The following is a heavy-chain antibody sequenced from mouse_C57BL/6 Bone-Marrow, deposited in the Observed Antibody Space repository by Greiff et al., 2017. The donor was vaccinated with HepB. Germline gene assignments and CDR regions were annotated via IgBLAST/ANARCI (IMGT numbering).Heavy chain of an antibody. CDR2: ISSGGSYT. CDR1: GFTFSSYG. V-gene: IGHV5-6*01. D-gene: IGHD2-4*01. J-gene: IGHJ3*01. Sequence: EVQVLESGGDLVKPGGSLKLSCAASGFTFSSYGMSWVRQTPDKRLEWVATISSGGSYTYYPDSVKGRFTISRDNAKNTLYLQMSSLKSEDTAMYYCARPARDYAFAYWGQGTLVTVSA. CDR3: ARPARDYAFAY.